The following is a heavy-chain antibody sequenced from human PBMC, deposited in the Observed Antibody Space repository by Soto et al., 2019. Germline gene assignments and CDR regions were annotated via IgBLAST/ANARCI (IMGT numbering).Heavy chain of an antibody. D-gene: IGHD2-2*01. J-gene: IGHJ4*02. CDR1: GFTFSSYA. CDR3: AREDQLLRDFDY. V-gene: IGHV3-30-3*01. Sequence: SLRLSCASSGFTFSSYAMHWVLQAPGKGLEWVAVISYDGSNKYYADSVKGRFTISRDNSKNTLYLQMNSLRAEDTAVYYCAREDQLLRDFDYWGQGTLVTVSS. CDR2: ISYDGSNK.